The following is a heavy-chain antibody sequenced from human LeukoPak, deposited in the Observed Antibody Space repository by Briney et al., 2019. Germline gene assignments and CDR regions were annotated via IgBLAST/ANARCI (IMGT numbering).Heavy chain of an antibody. V-gene: IGHV3-33*01. D-gene: IGHD3-16*02. Sequence: GGSLRLSCAASGFTFSGYGMHWVRQAPGKGLEWVAVIWYDGSNKYYADSVKGRFTISRDNSKNTLYLQMNSLRAEDTAVYYCARGRIMITFGGVIVSYYFDYWGQGTLVTVSS. CDR2: IWYDGSNK. J-gene: IGHJ4*02. CDR3: ARGRIMITFGGVIVSYYFDY. CDR1: GFTFSGYG.